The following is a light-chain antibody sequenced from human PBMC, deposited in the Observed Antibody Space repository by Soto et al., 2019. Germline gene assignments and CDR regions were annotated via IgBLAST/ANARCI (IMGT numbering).Light chain of an antibody. CDR2: AAS. V-gene: IGKV3-20*01. CDR1: QSVSSNY. J-gene: IGKJ2*02. CDR3: QQYGSSTLWT. Sequence: EIVLTQSPGTLSLSPGERATLSCRASQSVSSNYLAWYQQQPDQPPRLLIYAASSSATGIPDRFSGSGSGTDFTLTISSLEHEDFAVYYCQQYGSSTLWTFGQGTKLEIK.